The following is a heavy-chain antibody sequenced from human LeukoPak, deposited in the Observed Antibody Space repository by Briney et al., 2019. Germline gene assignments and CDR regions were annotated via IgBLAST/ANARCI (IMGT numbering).Heavy chain of an antibody. CDR3: ARRYHQLLPYYYYYYMDV. Sequence: GGSLRLSCAASGFTFSSYSMNWVRQAPGKGLEWVSYISSSSSTIYYADSVKGRFTMSRDNAKNSLYLQMNSLRVEDTAVYYCARRYHQLLPYYYYYYMDVWGKGTTVTVSS. J-gene: IGHJ6*03. CDR1: GFTFSSYS. D-gene: IGHD2-2*01. CDR2: ISSSSSTI. V-gene: IGHV3-48*04.